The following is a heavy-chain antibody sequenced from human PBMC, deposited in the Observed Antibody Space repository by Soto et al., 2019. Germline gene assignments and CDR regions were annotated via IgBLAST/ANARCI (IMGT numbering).Heavy chain of an antibody. CDR1: GFAFDNYG. V-gene: IGHV3-21*06. J-gene: IGHJ4*02. Sequence: PGGSLRLSCTVSGFAFDNYGISWVRQAPGKGLEWVSSLSKSDYTYYSDSVKGRFTISRDNAKNSVSLQMNTLRVEDTAVYYCAREDSIIIPAVSDFWGQGTLVTVSS. D-gene: IGHD2-2*01. CDR2: LSKSDYT. CDR3: AREDSIIIPAVSDF.